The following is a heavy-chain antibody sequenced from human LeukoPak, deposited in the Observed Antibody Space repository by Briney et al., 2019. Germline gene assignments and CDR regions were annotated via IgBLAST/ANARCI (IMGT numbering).Heavy chain of an antibody. CDR3: ASGLAVAGDAFDI. Sequence: ASVKVSCKASGGTFSSYAISWVRQAPGQGLEWMGWISAYNGNTNYAQKLQGRVTMTTDTSTSTAYMELRSLRSDDTAVYYCASGLAVAGDAFDIWGQGTMVTVSS. D-gene: IGHD6-19*01. CDR1: GGTFSSYA. J-gene: IGHJ3*02. V-gene: IGHV1-18*01. CDR2: ISAYNGNT.